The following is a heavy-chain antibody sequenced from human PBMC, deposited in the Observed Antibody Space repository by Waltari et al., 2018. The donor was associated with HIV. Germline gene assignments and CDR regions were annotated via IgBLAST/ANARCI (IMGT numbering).Heavy chain of an antibody. D-gene: IGHD3-22*01. J-gene: IGHJ5*02. CDR3: ARVFRGTVNYFDSRLGH. CDR2: INPNSGGT. CDR1: GYTFSDYY. V-gene: IGHV1-2*02. Sequence: QVQLVQSGAEVKKPGASVKGSCKASGYTFSDYYMHWVRQAPGQGLEWMGWINPNSGGTRYAEKFQGRVTMTRDTSISTAYMELSRLRFDDTAVYYCARVFRGTVNYFDSRLGHWGQGTLVTVSS.